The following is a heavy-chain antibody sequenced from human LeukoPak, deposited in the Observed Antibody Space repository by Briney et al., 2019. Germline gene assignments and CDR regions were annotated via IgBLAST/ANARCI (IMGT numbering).Heavy chain of an antibody. J-gene: IGHJ4*02. Sequence: GGSLRLSCAASGFTFSSYGMHWVRQAPGKGLEWVAVISYVGSNKYYADSVKGRFTISRDNSKNTLYLQMNSLRAEDTAVYYCAKVPSVVTMVRGDNFDYWGQGTLVTVSS. CDR3: AKVPSVVTMVRGDNFDY. D-gene: IGHD3-10*01. CDR1: GFTFSSYG. CDR2: ISYVGSNK. V-gene: IGHV3-30*18.